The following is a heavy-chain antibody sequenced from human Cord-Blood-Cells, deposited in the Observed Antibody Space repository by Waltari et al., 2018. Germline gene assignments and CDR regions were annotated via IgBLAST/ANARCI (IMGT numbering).Heavy chain of an antibody. CDR1: GYTFTSYD. D-gene: IGHD3-16*01. CDR3: ARAGWGGVDTLDAFDI. J-gene: IGHJ3*02. V-gene: IGHV1-8*01. CDR2: MNPNSGNT. Sequence: QVQLVQSGAEVKKPGASVKVSCKASGYTFTSYDINWVRQATGQGLEWMGCMNPNSGNTGYAQKFQGRVTMTRNSSISTAYMGLSSLRSEDTAVYYCARAGWGGVDTLDAFDIWGQGTMVTVSS.